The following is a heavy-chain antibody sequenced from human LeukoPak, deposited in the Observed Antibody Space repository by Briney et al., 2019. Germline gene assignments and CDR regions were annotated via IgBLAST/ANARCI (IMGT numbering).Heavy chain of an antibody. V-gene: IGHV5-51*01. D-gene: IGHD6-13*01. CDR1: GYSFTSYW. CDR2: IYPGDSDT. CDR3: ARQGAAAGTWYYGMDV. J-gene: IGHJ6*02. Sequence: GESLKISCKGSGYSFTSYWIGWVRQMPGKGLEWMGIIYPGDSDTRYSPSFQGQVTISADKSISTAYLQWSSLKASDTAMYYCARQGAAAGTWYYGMDVWGQGTTVTVSS.